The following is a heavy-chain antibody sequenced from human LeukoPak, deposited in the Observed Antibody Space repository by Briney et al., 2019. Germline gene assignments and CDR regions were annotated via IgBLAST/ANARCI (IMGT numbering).Heavy chain of an antibody. D-gene: IGHD3-3*01. J-gene: IGHJ6*03. CDR1: GFTFSSYG. Sequence: GGSLRLSCAASGFTFSSYGMHWVRQAPGKGLEWVAFIRYDGSNKYYADSVKGRFTISRDNSKNTLYLQMNSLRAEDTAVYYCAKDKYNFWSGSNYYYMDVWGKGTTVTVSS. V-gene: IGHV3-30*02. CDR3: AKDKYNFWSGSNYYYMDV. CDR2: IRYDGSNK.